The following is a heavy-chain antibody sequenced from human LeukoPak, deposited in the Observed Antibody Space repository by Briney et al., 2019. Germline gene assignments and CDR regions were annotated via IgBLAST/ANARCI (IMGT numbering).Heavy chain of an antibody. D-gene: IGHD1-14*01. Sequence: GASVKVSCKASGGTFSSYAISWVRQAPGQGLEWMGGIIPIFGTANYAQKFQGRVTITADESTSTAYMELSSLRSEDTAVYYCARMDPPRMRYYYYYMDVWGKGTTVTISS. J-gene: IGHJ6*03. CDR3: ARMDPPRMRYYYYYMDV. CDR1: GGTFSSYA. CDR2: IIPIFGTA. V-gene: IGHV1-69*13.